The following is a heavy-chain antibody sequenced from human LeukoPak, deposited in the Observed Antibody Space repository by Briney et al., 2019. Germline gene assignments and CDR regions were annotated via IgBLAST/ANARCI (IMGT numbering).Heavy chain of an antibody. CDR1: GFTFSSYA. D-gene: IGHD1-26*01. J-gene: IGHJ4*02. CDR2: IGGSGGST. V-gene: IGHV3-23*01. CDR3: AKHQIVGATSRVFDY. Sequence: PGGSLRLSCAASGFTFSSYAMSWVRQAPGKGLEWVSTIGGSGGSTYYADSVKGRFTISRDNSKNTLYLQMNSLRAEDTAVYYCAKHQIVGATSRVFDYWGQGTLVTVSP.